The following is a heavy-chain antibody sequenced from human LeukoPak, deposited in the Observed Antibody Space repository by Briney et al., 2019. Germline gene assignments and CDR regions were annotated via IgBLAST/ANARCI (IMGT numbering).Heavy chain of an antibody. Sequence: SETLSLTCTVSDGSISSYYWSWIRQPPGKGLEWIGYIYYSGSTNYNPSLKSRVTISVDTSKNQFSLKLSSVTAADTAVYYCASYGSGSYYLDWGQGTLVTVSS. CDR1: DGSISSYY. CDR2: IYYSGST. CDR3: ASYGSGSYYLD. V-gene: IGHV4-59*01. D-gene: IGHD3-10*01. J-gene: IGHJ4*02.